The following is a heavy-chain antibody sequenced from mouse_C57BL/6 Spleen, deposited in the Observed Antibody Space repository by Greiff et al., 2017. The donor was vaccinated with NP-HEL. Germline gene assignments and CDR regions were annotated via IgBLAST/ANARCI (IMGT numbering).Heavy chain of an antibody. CDR1: GYAFTNYL. CDR2: INPGSGGT. V-gene: IGHV1-54*01. CDR3: ASVSYGYFDV. J-gene: IGHJ1*03. Sequence: VQLQQSGAELVRPGTSVKVSCKASGYAFTNYLIEWVKQRPGQGLEWIGVINPGSGGTNYNEKFKGKATLTADKSSSTAYMQLSSLTSEDSAVYFCASVSYGYFDVWGTGTTVTVSS.